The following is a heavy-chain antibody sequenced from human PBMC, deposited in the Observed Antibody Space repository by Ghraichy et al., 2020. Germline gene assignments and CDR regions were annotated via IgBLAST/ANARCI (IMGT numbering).Heavy chain of an antibody. J-gene: IGHJ4*02. CDR3: ARDRSPGYFDY. Sequence: GGYLRLSCAASGFTFSSYWMHWVRQAPGKGLVWVSRINNDGSRTAYADSVKGRFTISRDNAQNTLYLQMNSLRAEDTAVYYCARDRSPGYFDYWGQGTRVPVSS. CDR1: GFTFSSYW. V-gene: IGHV3-74*03. D-gene: IGHD3-16*02. CDR2: INNDGSRT.